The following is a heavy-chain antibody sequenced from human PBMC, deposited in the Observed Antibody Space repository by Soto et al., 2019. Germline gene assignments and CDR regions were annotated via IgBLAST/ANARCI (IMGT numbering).Heavy chain of an antibody. CDR1: GFTFSTYS. CDR2: ISTTGSTI. D-gene: IGHD2-15*01. Sequence: PGGSLRLSCAASGFTFSTYSMNWVRQAPGKGLEWVSYISTTGSTIYYADSVKGRFTISRDNAKNSLYLQMTSMRAEDTAVYYCARYKAYCSGGSCYYYYYMDVWGKGTTVTVSS. CDR3: ARYKAYCSGGSCYYYYYMDV. V-gene: IGHV3-48*01. J-gene: IGHJ6*03.